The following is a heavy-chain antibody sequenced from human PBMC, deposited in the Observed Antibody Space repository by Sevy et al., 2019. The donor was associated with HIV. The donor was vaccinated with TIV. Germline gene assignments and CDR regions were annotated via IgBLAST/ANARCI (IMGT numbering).Heavy chain of an antibody. V-gene: IGHV3-23*01. J-gene: IGHJ6*02. CDR2: ISGSGGST. D-gene: IGHD2-2*02. CDR3: AKMGFIVVVPAAILYYYYGMDV. Sequence: GGCLRLSCAASGFTFSSYAMSWVRQAPGKGLEWVSAISGSGGSTYYADSVKGRFTISRDNSKNTLYLQMNSLRAEDTAVYYCAKMGFIVVVPAAILYYYYGMDVWGQGTTVTVSS. CDR1: GFTFSSYA.